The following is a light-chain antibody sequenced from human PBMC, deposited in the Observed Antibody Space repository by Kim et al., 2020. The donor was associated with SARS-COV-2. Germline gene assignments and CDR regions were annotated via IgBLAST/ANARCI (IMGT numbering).Light chain of an antibody. CDR1: QSVVTN. CDR2: GGA. CDR3: QQYNSWYT. Sequence: TLSVPPGERDTLFCRASQSVVTNVAWFQLNAGQAPRLLIYGGATRAAGTPARFSGSGGTEFTLTINSVQSEDFTLYSCQQYNSWYTFGQGTKLVI. V-gene: IGKV3-15*01. J-gene: IGKJ2*01.